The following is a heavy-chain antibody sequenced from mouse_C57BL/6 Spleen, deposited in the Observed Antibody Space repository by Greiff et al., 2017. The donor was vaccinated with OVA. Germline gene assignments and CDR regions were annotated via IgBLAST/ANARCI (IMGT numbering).Heavy chain of an antibody. CDR3: ASPYDYDPAWFAY. CDR1: GYSFTGYY. J-gene: IGHJ3*01. CDR2: INPSTGGT. D-gene: IGHD2-4*01. V-gene: IGHV1-42*01. Sequence: EVQLKESGPELVKPGASVKISCKASGYSFTGYYMNWVKQSPEKSLEWIGEINPSTGGTTYNQKFKAKATLTVDKSSSTAYMQLKSLTSEDSAVYYCASPYDYDPAWFAYWGQGTLVTVSA.